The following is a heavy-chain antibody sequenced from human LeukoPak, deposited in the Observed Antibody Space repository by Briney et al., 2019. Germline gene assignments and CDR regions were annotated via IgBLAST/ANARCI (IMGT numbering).Heavy chain of an antibody. Sequence: PGGSLRLSCAASGFTFSSYWMHWVRQAPGKRLVWVSRIYSDGSDTIYADSVKGRFTISRDNAKNTLYLQMNSLSTEDTAVYYCARGSYYYFDQWGQGTPVTVSS. V-gene: IGHV3-74*01. CDR3: ARGSYYYFDQ. D-gene: IGHD1-26*01. CDR2: IYSDGSDT. J-gene: IGHJ4*02. CDR1: GFTFSSYW.